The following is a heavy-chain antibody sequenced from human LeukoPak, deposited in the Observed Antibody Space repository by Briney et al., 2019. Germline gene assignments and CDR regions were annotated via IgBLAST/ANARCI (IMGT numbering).Heavy chain of an antibody. Sequence: GGSLRLSCAASGFTFDIYAMHWVRQAPGKGLEWVTVISTDGKDKKYADSVKGRFAISRDNSKNTLDLQMSSLRAEDTAVYYCAKDQKWGPADYYFDSWGQGTLVTVSS. CDR1: GFTFDIYA. D-gene: IGHD2-2*01. CDR2: ISTDGKDK. V-gene: IGHV3-30*18. CDR3: AKDQKWGPADYYFDS. J-gene: IGHJ4*02.